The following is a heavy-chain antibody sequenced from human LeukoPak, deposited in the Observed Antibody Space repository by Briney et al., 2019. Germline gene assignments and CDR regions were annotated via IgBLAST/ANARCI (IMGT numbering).Heavy chain of an antibody. V-gene: IGHV3-21*01. CDR3: AKPPAGDYAVGYFQH. J-gene: IGHJ1*01. CDR2: IGSSTSYT. CDR1: GLTFSSYS. Sequence: PGGSLRLSCAASGLTFSSYSMNWVRQAPGKGLEWVSSIGSSTSYTYYADSVKGRFTISRDNAKNTLFLQMNSLRAEDTAVYYCAKPPAGDYAVGYFQHWGQGTLVTVSS. D-gene: IGHD4-17*01.